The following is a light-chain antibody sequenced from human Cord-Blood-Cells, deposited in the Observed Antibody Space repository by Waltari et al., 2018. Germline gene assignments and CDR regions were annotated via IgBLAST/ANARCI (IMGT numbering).Light chain of an antibody. V-gene: IGKV1-5*01. CDR2: DAS. CDR1: QSIRSW. J-gene: IGKJ2*01. Sequence: DIQMTQSPSTLSASVGDRVTITCRASQSIRSWLAWYQQKPGKAPKLLIYDASSLESGVPSRFGGSGSGTEFTLTISSLQPDDFATYYCQQYNSYSPYMYTFGQGTKLEIK. CDR3: QQYNSYSPYMYT.